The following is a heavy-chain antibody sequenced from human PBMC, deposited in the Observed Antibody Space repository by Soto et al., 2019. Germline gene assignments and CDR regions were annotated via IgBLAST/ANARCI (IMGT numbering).Heavy chain of an antibody. CDR3: ARQFDYDSSGHYYAY. CDR1: GGTFSRYA. D-gene: IGHD3-22*01. Sequence: SVKVSCKASGGTFSRYAISWVRQAPGQGLEWMGGIIPMFGTPNYAQKVQGRLSITADESTTTVYMQLSSLRSEDTAVYYCARQFDYDSSGHYYAYWGQGALVTVSS. J-gene: IGHJ4*02. CDR2: IIPMFGTP. V-gene: IGHV1-69*13.